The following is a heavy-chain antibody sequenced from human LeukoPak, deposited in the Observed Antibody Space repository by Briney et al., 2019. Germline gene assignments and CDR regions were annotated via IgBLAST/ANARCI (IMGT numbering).Heavy chain of an antibody. V-gene: IGHV3-48*03. J-gene: IGHJ4*02. D-gene: IGHD3-9*01. Sequence: PGGSLGLSCAASGFTFSSYEMNWVRQAPGKGLEWVSYISSSGSTIYYADSVKGRFTISRDNAKNSLYLQMNSLRAEDTAVYYCARDTPDYDILTGYYINYFDYWGQGTLVTVSS. CDR1: GFTFSSYE. CDR2: ISSSGSTI. CDR3: ARDTPDYDILTGYYINYFDY.